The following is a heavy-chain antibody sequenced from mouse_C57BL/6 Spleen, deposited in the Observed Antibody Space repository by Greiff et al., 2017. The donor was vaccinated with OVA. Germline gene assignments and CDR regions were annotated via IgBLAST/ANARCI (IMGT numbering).Heavy chain of an antibody. Sequence: QVQLKQSGAELMKPGASVKLSCKATGYTFTGYWIEWVKQRPGHGLEWIGEILPGSGSTNYNEKFKGKATFTAETSSNTAYMQLSSLTTEDSAIYYCARPFTTVIARGWYFDVWGTGTTVTVSS. CDR2: ILPGSGST. D-gene: IGHD1-1*01. CDR1: GYTFTGYW. J-gene: IGHJ1*03. V-gene: IGHV1-9*01. CDR3: ARPFTTVIARGWYFDV.